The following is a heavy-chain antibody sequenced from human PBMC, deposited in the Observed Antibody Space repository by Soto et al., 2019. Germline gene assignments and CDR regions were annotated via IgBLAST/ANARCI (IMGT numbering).Heavy chain of an antibody. D-gene: IGHD3-22*01. Sequence: GGSLRPSCAASGFTSSSYGMHWVRQAPGKGLEWVAVISYDGSNKYYADSVKGRFTISRDNSKNTLYLQMNSLRAEDTAVYYCAKDQDQRHYDSSGYFDYWGQGTLVTVSS. CDR2: ISYDGSNK. CDR3: AKDQDQRHYDSSGYFDY. CDR1: GFTSSSYG. J-gene: IGHJ4*02. V-gene: IGHV3-30*18.